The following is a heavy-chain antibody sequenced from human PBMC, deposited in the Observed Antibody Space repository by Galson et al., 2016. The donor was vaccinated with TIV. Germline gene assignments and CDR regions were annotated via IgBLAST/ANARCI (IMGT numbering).Heavy chain of an antibody. D-gene: IGHD1-1*01. Sequence: SLRLSCAASGFTFSRHWMSWVRQAPGKGLEWVDNINQDGDYKYYVDSVKGRFTISRDNAKNSLYLQMNSLRAEDTAMYYCARGNDPGATYSLDYWGQGTLVTVSS. V-gene: IGHV3-7*01. CDR2: INQDGDYK. CDR3: ARGNDPGATYSLDY. J-gene: IGHJ4*02. CDR1: GFTFSRHW.